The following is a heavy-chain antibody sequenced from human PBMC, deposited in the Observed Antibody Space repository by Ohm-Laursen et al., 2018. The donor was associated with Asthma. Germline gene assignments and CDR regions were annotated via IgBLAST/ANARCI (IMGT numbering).Heavy chain of an antibody. J-gene: IGHJ3*02. V-gene: IGHV3-30*03. CDR3: ARRDFSGGDPSAAFDI. CDR2: ISYDGSNK. CDR1: GFTFSSYG. Sequence: SLRLSCTASGFTFSSYGMHWVRQAPGKGLKWVAVISYDGSNKYYADSVKGRFTISRDNSKNTLYMQMNSLRAEDTAVYYCARRDFSGGDPSAAFDIWGQGTMVTVSS. D-gene: IGHD2-21*02.